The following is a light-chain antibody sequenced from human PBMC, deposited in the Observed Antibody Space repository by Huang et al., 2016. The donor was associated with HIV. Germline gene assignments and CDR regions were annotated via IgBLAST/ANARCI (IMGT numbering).Light chain of an antibody. CDR2: LGS. V-gene: IGKV2-28*01. CDR1: QSLLHSNGHNY. Sequence: IVMVQSPVSLSVTPGEAASITCRSSQSLLHSNGHNYLDWYRQKPEQSPQLLIYLGSTRAAGVPDRFSGSGSGTDFTLKINRVEADDVGVYYCMQGLQSWTFGQGTKEEI. J-gene: IGKJ1*01. CDR3: MQGLQSWT.